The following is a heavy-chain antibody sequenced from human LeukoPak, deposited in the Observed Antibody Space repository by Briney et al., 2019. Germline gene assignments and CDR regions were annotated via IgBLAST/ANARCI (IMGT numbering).Heavy chain of an antibody. J-gene: IGHJ4*02. CDR3: TRRLDD. Sequence: GGSLRLSCAASGFSFNSDWMDWVRQAPGKGLEWVANIKHDESEKNYLDSVKGRFTISRDNAQNSLYLQMNGPRVEDTAVYYCTRRLDDWGQGTLVTVSS. CDR2: IKHDESEK. D-gene: IGHD3-16*01. V-gene: IGHV3-7*01. CDR1: GFSFNSDW.